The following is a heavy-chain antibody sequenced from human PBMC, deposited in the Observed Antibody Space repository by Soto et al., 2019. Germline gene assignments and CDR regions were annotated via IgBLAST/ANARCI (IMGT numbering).Heavy chain of an antibody. Sequence: GSLRLSCAASGFTFDDYTMHWVRQAPGKGLEWVSLISWDGGSTYYADSVKGRFTISRDNSKNSLYLQMNSLRTEDTALYYCAKGLNYYDSSGYPLPDYWGQGTLVTVSS. J-gene: IGHJ4*02. CDR1: GFTFDDYT. CDR2: ISWDGGST. CDR3: AKGLNYYDSSGYPLPDY. V-gene: IGHV3-43*01. D-gene: IGHD3-22*01.